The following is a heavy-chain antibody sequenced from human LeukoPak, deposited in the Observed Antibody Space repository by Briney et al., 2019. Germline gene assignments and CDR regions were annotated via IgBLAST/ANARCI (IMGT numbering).Heavy chain of an antibody. V-gene: IGHV1-69*05. CDR1: GGTFSSYA. Sequence: SVKVSCKASGGTFSSYAISWVRQAPGQGLEWMGGIIPIFGTANYAQKFQGRVTITTDESTSTAYMELSSPRSEDTAVYYCARDAQYYDFWSGYYTNWFDPWGQGTLVTVSS. CDR3: ARDAQYYDFWSGYYTNWFDP. CDR2: IIPIFGTA. D-gene: IGHD3-3*01. J-gene: IGHJ5*02.